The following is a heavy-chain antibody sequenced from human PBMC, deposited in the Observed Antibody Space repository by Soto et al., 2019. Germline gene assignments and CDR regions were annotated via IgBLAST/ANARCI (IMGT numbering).Heavy chain of an antibody. CDR2: IIPIFGTA. CDR3: ARKGRDCISTSAYSLSYYGMDV. CDR1: GGTFSSYA. V-gene: IGHV1-69*05. D-gene: IGHD2-2*01. J-gene: IGHJ6*02. Sequence: QVQLVQSGAEVKKPGSSVKVSCKASGGTFSSYAISWVRQAPGQGLAWMGGIIPIFGTANYAQKFHGRVTITSYESTSTAYMELSSLKSDDTAVYYCARKGRDCISTSAYSLSYYGMDVWGQGTTVTVSS.